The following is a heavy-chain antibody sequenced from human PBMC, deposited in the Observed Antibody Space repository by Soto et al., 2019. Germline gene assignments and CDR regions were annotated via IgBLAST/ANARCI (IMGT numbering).Heavy chain of an antibody. CDR2: MQPNSGNK. CDR1: GYTFTSYD. J-gene: IGHJ3*02. D-gene: IGHD3-16*01. Sequence: QVQLVQSGAEVKKPGASVKVSCKASGYTFTSYDINWVRQATGQGLEWMGWMQPNSGNKGYAQKFQGRVTMTRNTSISTAYMELSSLRSEDTAVYYCARLNDYIWDFDIWGQGTMVTVSS. V-gene: IGHV1-8*01. CDR3: ARLNDYIWDFDI.